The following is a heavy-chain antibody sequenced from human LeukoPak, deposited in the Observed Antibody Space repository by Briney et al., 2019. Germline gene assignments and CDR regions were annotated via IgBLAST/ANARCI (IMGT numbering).Heavy chain of an antibody. CDR1: GYTFTGYY. Sequence: ASVKVSCKASGYTFTGYYMHWVRQAPGQGLEWMGWINPNSGGTNYAQKFRGRVTMTRDTSISTAYMELSRLRSDDTAVYYCARDRSKWELLTPHDAFDIWGQGTMVTVSS. CDR2: INPNSGGT. J-gene: IGHJ3*02. D-gene: IGHD1-26*01. V-gene: IGHV1-2*02. CDR3: ARDRSKWELLTPHDAFDI.